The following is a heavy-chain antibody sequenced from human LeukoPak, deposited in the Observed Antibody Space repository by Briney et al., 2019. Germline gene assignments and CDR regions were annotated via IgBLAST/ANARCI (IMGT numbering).Heavy chain of an antibody. CDR3: ARDLGYGGNSGVLGY. D-gene: IGHD4-23*01. J-gene: IGHJ4*02. V-gene: IGHV1-69*04. CDR2: VIPILDIT. CDR1: GGTFSGYD. Sequence: AASLKVSCKASGGTFSGYDMNWVRQAPGQGLEWMGRVIPILDITDYAQKFQGRVTITADESTSTAYMGLSSLRSEDTAVYYCARDLGYGGNSGVLGYWGQGTLVTVSS.